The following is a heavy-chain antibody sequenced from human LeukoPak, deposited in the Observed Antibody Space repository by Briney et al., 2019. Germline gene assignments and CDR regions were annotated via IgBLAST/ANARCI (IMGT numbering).Heavy chain of an antibody. Sequence: GASVKVSCKASGGTFSSYAISWVRQAPGQGLEWMGGIIPIFGTANYAQKFQGRVTITADESTSTAYMELSSLRSEDTAVYYCATTDYSDYVTFDYWGQGTLVTVSS. V-gene: IGHV1-69*13. J-gene: IGHJ4*02. D-gene: IGHD4-11*01. CDR2: IIPIFGTA. CDR1: GGTFSSYA. CDR3: ATTDYSDYVTFDY.